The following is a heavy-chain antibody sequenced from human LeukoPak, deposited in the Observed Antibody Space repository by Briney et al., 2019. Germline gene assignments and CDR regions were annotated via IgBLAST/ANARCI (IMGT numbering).Heavy chain of an antibody. CDR2: INHSGST. Sequence: SETLSLTCTVSGGSINSYYWSWIRQPPGKGLEWIGEINHSGSTNYNPSLKSRVTISVDTSKNQFSLKLSSVTAADTAVYYCAASNFWSASYAPDAFDIWGQGTMV. CDR1: GGSINSYY. V-gene: IGHV4-34*01. J-gene: IGHJ3*02. D-gene: IGHD3-3*01. CDR3: AASNFWSASYAPDAFDI.